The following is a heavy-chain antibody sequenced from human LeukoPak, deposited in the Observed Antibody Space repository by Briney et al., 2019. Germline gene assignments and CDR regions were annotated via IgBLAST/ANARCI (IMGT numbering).Heavy chain of an antibody. CDR1: GFTFSSYG. V-gene: IGHV3-30*02. CDR3: AKSGVLLGFLGGERGAFSSHFDC. D-gene: IGHD3-10*01. CDR2: IRYDGSNK. Sequence: GGSLRLSCAASGFTFSSYGMHWVRQAPGKGLEWAAFIRYDGSNKYYADSVKGRFTTSRDNSKSTLYLQMNSLRAEDTAVYYCAKSGVLLGFLGGERGAFSSHFDCWGQGTLVTVSS. J-gene: IGHJ4*02.